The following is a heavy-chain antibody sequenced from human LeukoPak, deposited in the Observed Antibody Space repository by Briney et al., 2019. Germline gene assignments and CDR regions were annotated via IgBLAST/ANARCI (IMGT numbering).Heavy chain of an antibody. V-gene: IGHV1-69*13. Sequence: ASVKVSCKASGGTFSSYAISWVRQAPGQGLEWMGGIIPIFGTANYAQKFQGRVTITADESTSAAYMELSSLRSEDTAVYYCARDFGEVGATFRGPNNWFDPWGQGTLVTVSS. CDR2: IIPIFGTA. CDR1: GGTFSSYA. D-gene: IGHD1-26*01. CDR3: ARDFGEVGATFRGPNNWFDP. J-gene: IGHJ5*02.